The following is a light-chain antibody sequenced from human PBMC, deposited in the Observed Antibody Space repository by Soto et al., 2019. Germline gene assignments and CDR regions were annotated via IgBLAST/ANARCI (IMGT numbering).Light chain of an antibody. V-gene: IGKV3-20*01. J-gene: IGKJ5*01. CDR2: GAS. Sequence: DIVLTQSPGTLSLSPGERSTRSGMASQSVSSSYLAWYQQKPGQAPRLLIYGASSRATGIPDRFSGSGSGTDFTLTISRLEPEDFAVYYCQQYGSSPITVGPGTRLEIK. CDR3: QQYGSSPIT. CDR1: QSVSSSY.